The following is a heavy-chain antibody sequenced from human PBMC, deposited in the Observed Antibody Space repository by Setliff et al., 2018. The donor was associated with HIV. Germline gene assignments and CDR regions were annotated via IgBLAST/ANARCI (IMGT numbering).Heavy chain of an antibody. V-gene: IGHV7-4-1*02. CDR3: ARDSSEYYDIWTGEYHYMDV. J-gene: IGHJ6*03. CDR2: INTNTWDP. CDR1: GYPLTRYS. D-gene: IGHD3-9*01. Sequence: GASVKVSCKAFGYPLTRYSLNWVRQAPGQGLEWLGWINTNTWDPTYAQAFTGRLVFSLDTALSTAYLEISDLKAEDSAVYYCARDSSEYYDIWTGEYHYMDVWGTGTTVTVSS.